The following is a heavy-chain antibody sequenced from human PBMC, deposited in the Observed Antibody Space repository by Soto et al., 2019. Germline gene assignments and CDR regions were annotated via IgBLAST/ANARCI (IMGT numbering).Heavy chain of an antibody. Sequence: QVRLVQSGAEVKRPGASVRVSCKASEYIFTGHYVYWVRQAPGRGLEWMGWLNPNTGDTNYAQSFQGRVTMTRDTSISTAYMDLSRLRYDDTAVYYCARDPGAFGEILDLWGQGTLVTVSS. CDR1: EYIFTGHY. CDR2: LNPNTGDT. D-gene: IGHD3-10*01. CDR3: ARDPGAFGEILDL. J-gene: IGHJ5*02. V-gene: IGHV1-2*02.